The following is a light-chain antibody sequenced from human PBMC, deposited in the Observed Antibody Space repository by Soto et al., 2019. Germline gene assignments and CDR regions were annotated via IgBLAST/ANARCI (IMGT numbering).Light chain of an antibody. Sequence: IQMTQSPSTLSASVGDRVTITCRARQFISTWLAWYQHKPGKAPKLLIYKASSLESGVPSRFSGSGSGPEFTLTISSLQPDDFAAYYCQQYNDYAPRTFGQGTKVDLK. CDR2: KAS. V-gene: IGKV1-5*03. CDR3: QQYNDYAPRT. CDR1: QFISTW. J-gene: IGKJ1*01.